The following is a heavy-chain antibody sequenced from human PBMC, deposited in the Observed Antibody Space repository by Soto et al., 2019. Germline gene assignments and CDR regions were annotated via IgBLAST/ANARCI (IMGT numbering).Heavy chain of an antibody. V-gene: IGHV5-51*01. CDR3: AQSPRLTEAFDI. Sequence: GESLKISCKFSGYSFTSYWIGWVRQMPGKGLEWMGIIYPGDSDTRYSPSFQGHVTISADKSFTPAYLQWSSLKASDTAMYYCAQSPRLTEAFDIWGQGTMVTVSS. J-gene: IGHJ3*02. CDR1: GYSFTSYW. CDR2: IYPGDSDT.